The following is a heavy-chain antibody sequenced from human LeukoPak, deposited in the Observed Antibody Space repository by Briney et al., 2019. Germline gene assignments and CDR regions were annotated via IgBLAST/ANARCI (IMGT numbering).Heavy chain of an antibody. J-gene: IGHJ4*02. D-gene: IGHD6-13*01. CDR2: INPSGGST. CDR1: GYTFTSYY. Sequence: ASVKVSCKASGYTFTSYYMHWVRQAPGQGLEWTGIINPSGGSTSYTQKCQGRVTMTRDTSTSTVYMELSSLRSEDTAVYYCARDPHSVGDYWGQGTLVTVSS. CDR3: ARDPHSVGDY. V-gene: IGHV1-46*01.